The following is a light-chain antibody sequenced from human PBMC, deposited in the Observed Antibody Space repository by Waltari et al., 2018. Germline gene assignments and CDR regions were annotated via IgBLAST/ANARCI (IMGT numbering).Light chain of an antibody. Sequence: QSALTQSASVSGSPGQSITISCTGTSSAFESHNLPTWFQQRPGKAPKLIIFEVTQRPSGISDRFSGSRSGPTASLTISGLQAEDEADYYCCSYAGRATFAWVFGGGTKLTVL. J-gene: IGLJ3*02. CDR2: EVT. CDR1: SSAFESHNL. CDR3: CSYAGRATFAWV. V-gene: IGLV2-23*02.